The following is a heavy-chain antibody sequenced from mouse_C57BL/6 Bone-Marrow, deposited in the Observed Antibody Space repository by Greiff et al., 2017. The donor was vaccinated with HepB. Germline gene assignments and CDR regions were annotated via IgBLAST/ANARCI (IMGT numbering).Heavy chain of an antibody. CDR2: IYIGNGYT. Sequence: EVKLMESGAELVRPGSSVKMSCKTSGYTFTSYGINWVKQRPGQGLEWIGYIYIGNGYTEYNEKFKGKATLTSDTSSSTAYMQLSSLTSEDSAIYFCARWDYDYDEGYFDVWGTGTTVTVSS. CDR3: ARWDYDYDEGYFDV. D-gene: IGHD2-4*01. J-gene: IGHJ1*03. CDR1: GYTFTSYG. V-gene: IGHV1-58*01.